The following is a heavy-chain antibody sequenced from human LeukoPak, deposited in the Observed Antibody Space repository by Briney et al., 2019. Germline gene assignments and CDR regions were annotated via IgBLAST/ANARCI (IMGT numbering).Heavy chain of an antibody. CDR2: IRYDGSNK. CDR1: GFTFSSYS. D-gene: IGHD6-13*01. J-gene: IGHJ4*02. V-gene: IGHV3-30*02. Sequence: GGSLRLSCAASGFTFSSYSMNWVRQAPGKGLEWVAFIRYDGSNKYYADSVKGRFTISRDNSKNTLYLQMNSLRAEDTAVYYCAKDHKQQLGVSSDFDYWGQGTLVTVSS. CDR3: AKDHKQQLGVSSDFDY.